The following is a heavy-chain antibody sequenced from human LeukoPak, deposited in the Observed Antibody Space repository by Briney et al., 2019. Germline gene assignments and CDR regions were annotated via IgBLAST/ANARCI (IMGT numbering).Heavy chain of an antibody. CDR1: GYTFTSYG. CDR2: MSAYNGNT. V-gene: IGHV1-18*01. J-gene: IGHJ6*02. CDR3: ARAGYSSSQFYGMDV. Sequence: ASVKLSCKASGYTFTSYGISWVRQAPGQGLEWMGWMSAYNGNTNYAQKLQGRVTMTTDTSTRTAYMELRSLRSDDTAVYYCARAGYSSSQFYGMDVWGQGTTVTVSS. D-gene: IGHD6-13*01.